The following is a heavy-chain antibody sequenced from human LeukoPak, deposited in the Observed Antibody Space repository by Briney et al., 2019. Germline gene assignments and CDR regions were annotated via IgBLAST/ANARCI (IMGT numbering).Heavy chain of an antibody. CDR1: GYTFTGYY. J-gene: IGHJ4*02. CDR3: ARDPHYGSGSYSDY. CDR2: INPNSGGT. D-gene: IGHD3-10*01. Sequence: GASVKVSCKASGYTFTGYYMHWVRQAPGQGLEWMGWINPNSGGTNYAQKFQGRVTMTRDTSISTAYMELSRLRSDDTAVYYCARDPHYGSGSYSDYWGQGTLVTVSS. V-gene: IGHV1-2*02.